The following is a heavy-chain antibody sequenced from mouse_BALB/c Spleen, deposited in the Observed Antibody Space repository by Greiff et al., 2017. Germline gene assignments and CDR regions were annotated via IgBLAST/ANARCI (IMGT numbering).Heavy chain of an antibody. CDR3: ARHLYYYAMDY. V-gene: IGHV5-6*02. CDR2: ISSGGSYT. CDR1: GFTFSSYG. J-gene: IGHJ4*01. Sequence: EVKLVESGGDLVKPGGSLKLSCAASGFTFSSYGMSWVRQTPDKRLEWVATISSGGSYTYYPDSVKGRFTMSRDNAKNTLYLQMSSLKSEDTAMYYCARHLYYYAMDYWGQGTSVTVSS.